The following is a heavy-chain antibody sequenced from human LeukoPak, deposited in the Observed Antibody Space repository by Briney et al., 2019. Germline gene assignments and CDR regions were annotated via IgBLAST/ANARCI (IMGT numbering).Heavy chain of an antibody. J-gene: IGHJ4*02. D-gene: IGHD3-10*01. CDR1: GFTFNDYA. CDR3: AKDSSLYYYGSGSTPRGFDY. V-gene: IGHV3-30-3*01. Sequence: GGSLRLSCAASGFTFNDYAMYWVRQAPGKGLEWVTLISYDGYDKSYADSVRGRFTISRDNSRNTLYLQMNSLRAEDTAVYYCAKDSSLYYYGSGSTPRGFDYWGQGTLVTVSS. CDR2: ISYDGYDK.